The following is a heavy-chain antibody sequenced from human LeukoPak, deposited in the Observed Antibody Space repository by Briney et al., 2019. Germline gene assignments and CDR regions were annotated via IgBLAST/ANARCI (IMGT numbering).Heavy chain of an antibody. J-gene: IGHJ4*02. D-gene: IGHD3-10*01. CDR2: ISGSGGST. CDR3: AKAYGSGSYSFDY. CDR1: VFTFSSYA. Sequence: GGSLRLSCAASVFTFSSYAMRWVRQAPGKGLEWVSAISGSGGSTYYADSVKGRFTISRDNSKNTLYLQMNSLRAEDTAIYYCAKAYGSGSYSFDYWGQGTLVTVSS. V-gene: IGHV3-23*01.